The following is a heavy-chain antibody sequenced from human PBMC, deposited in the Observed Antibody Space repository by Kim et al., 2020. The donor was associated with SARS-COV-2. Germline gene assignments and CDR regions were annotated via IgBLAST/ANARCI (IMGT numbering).Heavy chain of an antibody. CDR1: GFTFSSYA. J-gene: IGHJ4*02. V-gene: IGHV3-23*01. Sequence: GGSLRLSCAASGFTFSSYAMSWVRQAPGKGLEWVSTISGSGGSTYYADSVKGRFTISRDNSKNTLSLQMNSLRADDTALYYCAKGDCESSNYYTTDSWGRGTEVTVSS. CDR2: ISGSGGST. CDR3: AKGDCESSNYYTTDS. D-gene: IGHD2-2*02.